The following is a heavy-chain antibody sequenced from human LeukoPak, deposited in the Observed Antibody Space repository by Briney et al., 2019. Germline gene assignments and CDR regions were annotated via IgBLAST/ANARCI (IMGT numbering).Heavy chain of an antibody. J-gene: IGHJ4*02. CDR1: GYTFTSYC. Sequence: ASVQVSCKASGYTFTSYCICWVRQAPGQGLEWMGWISAYNGNTNYAQKLQGRVTTTTDTSTSTAYMELRSLRSDDTAVYYCARDLPTDPGYSSVWGQGTLVTVSS. V-gene: IGHV1-18*01. CDR3: ARDLPTDPGYSSV. CDR2: ISAYNGNT. D-gene: IGHD6-19*01.